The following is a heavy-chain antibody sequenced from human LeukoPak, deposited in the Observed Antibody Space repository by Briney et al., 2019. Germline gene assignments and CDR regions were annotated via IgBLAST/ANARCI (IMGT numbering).Heavy chain of an antibody. J-gene: IGHJ4*02. CDR1: GFTFSDYN. CDR2: ITSGTTYI. D-gene: IGHD6-6*01. CDR3: ARWPYSSSYYFDY. V-gene: IGHV3-21*01. Sequence: KAGGSLRLSCAASGFTFSDYNMNRVRQSPEKGLEWVSSITSGTTYIYYADSVRGRFTLSRDNAKNSLYLQMNSLRAEDTAVYYCARWPYSSSYYFDYWGQGTLVTVSS.